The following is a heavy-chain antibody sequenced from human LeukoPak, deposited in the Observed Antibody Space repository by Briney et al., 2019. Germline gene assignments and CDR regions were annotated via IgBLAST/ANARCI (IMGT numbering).Heavy chain of an antibody. CDR3: ARGPNRSFDYYGSGSPPGY. J-gene: IGHJ4*02. CDR1: GYTFTSYD. V-gene: IGHV1-8*01. Sequence: ASVKVSCKASGYTFTSYDINWVRQATGQGLEWMGWMNPNSGNTGYAQKFQGRVTMTRNTSISTAYMELSSLRSEDTAVYYCARGPNRSFDYYGSGSPPGYWGQGTLVTVSS. D-gene: IGHD3-10*01. CDR2: MNPNSGNT.